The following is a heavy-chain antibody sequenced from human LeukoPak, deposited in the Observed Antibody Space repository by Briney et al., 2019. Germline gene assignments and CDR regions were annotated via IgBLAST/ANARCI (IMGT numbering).Heavy chain of an antibody. CDR1: GFTFSSYE. D-gene: IGHD3-9*01. CDR3: ARCGLRYFDWLDY. Sequence: GGSLRLSCAASGFTFSSYEMNWVRQAPGKGLEWVSYISSSGGTIYYAHSVKGRFTISRDNAKNSLYLQMSSLRAEDTAVYYCARCGLRYFDWLDYWGQGTLVTVSS. CDR2: ISSSGGTI. V-gene: IGHV3-48*03. J-gene: IGHJ4*02.